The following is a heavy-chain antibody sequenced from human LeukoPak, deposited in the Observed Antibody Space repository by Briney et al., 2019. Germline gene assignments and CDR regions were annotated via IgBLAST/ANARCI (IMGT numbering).Heavy chain of an antibody. CDR1: GFTFSSCW. Sequence: PGGSLRLSCAASGFTFSSCWMHWVRQAPGKGLVWVSRISSDGSSTSYADSVKGRFTVSRDNAKNTLYLQMNSLGAEDTAVYYCASQDIFDYWGQGTLATVSS. CDR3: ASQDIFDY. CDR2: ISSDGSST. V-gene: IGHV3-74*01. J-gene: IGHJ4*02. D-gene: IGHD2-15*01.